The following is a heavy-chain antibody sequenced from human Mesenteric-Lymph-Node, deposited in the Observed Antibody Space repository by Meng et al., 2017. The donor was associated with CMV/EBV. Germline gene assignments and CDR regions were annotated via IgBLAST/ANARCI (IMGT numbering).Heavy chain of an antibody. CDR2: VYYSGRT. V-gene: IGHV4-39*07. Sequence: SETLSLTCTVSGGSVSSGSYYWSWIRQPPGKGLEWIGTVYYSGRTYYNPSLESRVTISVDTSKNQFSLKLSSVTAADTAVYYCARDGDEYSFDYWGQGTLVTVSS. D-gene: IGHD6-6*01. J-gene: IGHJ4*02. CDR3: ARDGDEYSFDY. CDR1: GGSVSSGSYY.